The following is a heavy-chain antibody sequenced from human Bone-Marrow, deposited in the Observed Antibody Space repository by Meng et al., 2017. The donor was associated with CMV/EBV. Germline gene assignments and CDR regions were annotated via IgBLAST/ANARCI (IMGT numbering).Heavy chain of an antibody. D-gene: IGHD4-23*01. CDR1: GGSISSSSYY. CDR2: IYYSGST. J-gene: IGHJ4*02. CDR3: AREVVTPGGLIY. Sequence: SETLSLTCTVSGGSISSSSYYWGWIRQPPGKGLEWIGSIYYSGSTYYNPSLKSRVTISVDTSKNQFSLKLSSVTAADTAVYYCAREVVTPGGLIYWGQGTLVTVSS. V-gene: IGHV4-39*07.